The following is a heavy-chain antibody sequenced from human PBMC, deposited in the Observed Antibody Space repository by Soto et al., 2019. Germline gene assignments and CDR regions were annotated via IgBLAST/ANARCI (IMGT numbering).Heavy chain of an antibody. CDR3: ARERSAYLDY. Sequence: QVQLVQSGAEVKKPGSSVKVSCKASGGTVSSYAISWVRQAPGQGLEWMGGIIPIFGTANYAQKFQGRVTITADESTRTAYMELSILRAADTAGYYCARERSAYLDYWGQGTLVSVSS. J-gene: IGHJ4*02. V-gene: IGHV1-69*01. CDR2: IIPIFGTA. D-gene: IGHD2-21*01. CDR1: GGTVSSYA.